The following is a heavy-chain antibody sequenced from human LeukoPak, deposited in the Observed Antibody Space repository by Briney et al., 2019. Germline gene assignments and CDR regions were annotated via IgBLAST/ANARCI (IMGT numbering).Heavy chain of an antibody. Sequence: SETLSLTCTVSGGSISTSSDFWGWIRQPPGKGLEWIGNIYYSGSTYYNPPLKSRVAISVDMSKNQFSLKLRSVTAADTAVYYCARVACTNAVCPRGDWFDPWGQGTLVTVSS. CDR3: ARVACTNAVCPRGDWFDP. D-gene: IGHD2-8*01. CDR2: IYYSGST. J-gene: IGHJ5*02. CDR1: GGSISTSSDF. V-gene: IGHV4-39*07.